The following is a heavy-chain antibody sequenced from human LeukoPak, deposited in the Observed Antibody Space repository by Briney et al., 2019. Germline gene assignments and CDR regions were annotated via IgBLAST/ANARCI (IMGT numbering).Heavy chain of an antibody. CDR1: GFTFRNYW. D-gene: IGHD6-19*01. CDR2: IKQDGSDR. J-gene: IGHJ4*02. V-gene: IGHV3-7*03. Sequence: GGSLRLSCAAPGFTFRNYWMSWVRQAPGTGLEWVANIKQDGSDRNYVTSVRGRFTISRDNSKNTLYLQMNSLRAEDTAVYYCAKDEEQWLVRYWGQGTLVTVSS. CDR3: AKDEEQWLVRY.